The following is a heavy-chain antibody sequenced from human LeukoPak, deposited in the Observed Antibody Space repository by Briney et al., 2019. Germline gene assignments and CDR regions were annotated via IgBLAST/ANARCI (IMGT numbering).Heavy chain of an antibody. CDR1: GFTFSSHW. V-gene: IGHV3-74*01. CDR3: ARDRPHNWFDP. CDR2: IQTDGSST. J-gene: IGHJ5*02. Sequence: GSLRLSCAASGFTFSSHWMHWVRQAPGKGLVWVSGIQTDGSSTDYADSVKGRFTISRDNAKSTLYLQMNSLRAEDTAIYYCARDRPHNWFDPWGQGTLVTVSS.